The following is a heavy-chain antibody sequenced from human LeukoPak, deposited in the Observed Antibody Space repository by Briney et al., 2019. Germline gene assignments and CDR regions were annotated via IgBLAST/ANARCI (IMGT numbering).Heavy chain of an antibody. J-gene: IGHJ4*02. Sequence: GGSLRLSCAASGFTFRSYWIHWVRQAPGKGLEWVSTISSSGGSIFYSDSVKGRFTISRDNFKNTLYLQMNSLRAEDTAVYYCAKDYSGSWYYFDYWGQGTLVTVSS. CDR3: AKDYSGSWYYFDY. V-gene: IGHV3-23*01. CDR2: ISSSGGSI. CDR1: GFTFRSYW. D-gene: IGHD6-13*01.